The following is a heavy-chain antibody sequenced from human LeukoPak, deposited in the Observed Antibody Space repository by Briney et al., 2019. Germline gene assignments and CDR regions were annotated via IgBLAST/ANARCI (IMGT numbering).Heavy chain of an antibody. CDR1: AFTFSSYG. CDR3: GKDWGEIYYGSGSFFDY. J-gene: IGHJ4*02. V-gene: IGHV3-30*18. D-gene: IGHD3-10*01. Sequence: PGGSLRLACAPSAFTFSSYGMHSVRPAPGKWLEWVAVISYDGSNTYYADSVKGRFTMSRDHCKNKLYVPMNSLRAEDKAVYYCGKDWGEIYYGSGSFFDYWGRGTLDTVSS. CDR2: ISYDGSNT.